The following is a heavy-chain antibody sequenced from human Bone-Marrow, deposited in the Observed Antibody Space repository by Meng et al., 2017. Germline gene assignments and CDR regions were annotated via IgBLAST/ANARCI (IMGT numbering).Heavy chain of an antibody. D-gene: IGHD6-19*01. CDR1: GYSINSGYW. CDR2: VYRGGST. Sequence: GSLRLSCAVSGYSINSGYWWGWIRQPPGSGLEWIGSVYRGGSTFYNPSLKSRITISVDTSKNQFSLKVTSMTAADTAVYHRAKFLRSGGQFDSWGQGTLVTVSS. J-gene: IGHJ4*02. CDR3: AKFLRSGGQFDS. V-gene: IGHV4-38-2*01.